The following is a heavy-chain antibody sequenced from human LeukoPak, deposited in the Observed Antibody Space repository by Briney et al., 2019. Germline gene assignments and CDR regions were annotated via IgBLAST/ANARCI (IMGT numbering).Heavy chain of an antibody. Sequence: GGSLRLSCAASGSTFSNYWVHWVRQAPGMGLVWVSRINPDGTTTSYADSVKGRFTISRDNAKNTLYLQMNSLRAEGTAVYYCARGYSGSYRIDYWGQGTLVTVSS. CDR2: INPDGTTT. J-gene: IGHJ4*02. CDR3: ARGYSGSYRIDY. V-gene: IGHV3-74*01. CDR1: GSTFSNYW. D-gene: IGHD1-26*01.